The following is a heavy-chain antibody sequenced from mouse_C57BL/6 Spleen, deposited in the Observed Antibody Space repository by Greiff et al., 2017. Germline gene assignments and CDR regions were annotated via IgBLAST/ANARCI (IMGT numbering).Heavy chain of an antibody. D-gene: IGHD1-1*01. J-gene: IGHJ1*03. CDR1: GYTFTNYW. Sequence: QVQLQQSGAKLVRPGTSVKMSCKASGYTFTNYWIGWAKQRPGHGLEWIGDIYPGGGYTNYNEKFKGKATLTADKSYSTAYMQFSSLTSEDSAIYYCARIYYYGSSYVGWYFDVWGTGTTVTVSS. V-gene: IGHV1-63*01. CDR3: ARIYYYGSSYVGWYFDV. CDR2: IYPGGGYT.